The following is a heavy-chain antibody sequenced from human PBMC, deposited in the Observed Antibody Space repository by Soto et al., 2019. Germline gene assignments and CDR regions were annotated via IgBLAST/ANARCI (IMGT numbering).Heavy chain of an antibody. CDR3: ARGLRNYYGVDV. V-gene: IGHV3-74*01. Sequence: EVQLVESGGGLVQPGGSLRLSCVASGFTFTDYWMHWVRQAPVKGLVWVSRIKFDGSITSHADSVKGRFTISRDNARNTVHLQMYSLSAEDTGIYYCARGLRNYYGVDVWGQGTTVTVSS. CDR2: IKFDGSIT. CDR1: GFTFTDYW. D-gene: IGHD4-17*01. J-gene: IGHJ6*02.